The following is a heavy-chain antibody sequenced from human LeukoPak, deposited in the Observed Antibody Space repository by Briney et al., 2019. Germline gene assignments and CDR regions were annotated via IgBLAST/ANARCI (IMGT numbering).Heavy chain of an antibody. CDR3: AKDPHPYYYDSSGYYFFDH. Sequence: GGSLRLSCAASGFTFSSYSMNWVRQAPGKGLEWVSSISSSSSYIYYADSVKGRFTISRDNSKNTLYLQMNSLRAEDTAVYYCAKDPHPYYYDSSGYYFFDHWGQGTLVTVSS. D-gene: IGHD3-22*01. J-gene: IGHJ4*02. V-gene: IGHV3-21*01. CDR1: GFTFSSYS. CDR2: ISSSSSYI.